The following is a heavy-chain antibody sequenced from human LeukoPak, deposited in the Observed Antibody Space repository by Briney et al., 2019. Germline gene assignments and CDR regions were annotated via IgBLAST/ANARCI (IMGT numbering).Heavy chain of an antibody. CDR2: IYSGGNT. V-gene: IGHV3-66*01. CDR3: TRVRIEVAGWVPFDY. D-gene: IGHD6-19*01. Sequence: PGGSLRLSCAASGFIVSSNYMSWVRRAPGKELEWVSIIYSGGNTYYAGSVKGRFTISRDISKNTVSLQMNSLRAEDTAVYYCTRVRIEVAGWVPFDYWGQGTLVSVSS. CDR1: GFIVSSNY. J-gene: IGHJ4*02.